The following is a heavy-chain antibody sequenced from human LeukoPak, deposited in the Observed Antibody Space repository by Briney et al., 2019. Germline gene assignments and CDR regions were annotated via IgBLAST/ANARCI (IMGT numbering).Heavy chain of an antibody. CDR1: SDSISGYY. CDR2: IYYSGST. CDR3: ARAFLNYYGSGRFDY. D-gene: IGHD3-10*01. V-gene: IGHV4-59*01. J-gene: IGHJ4*02. Sequence: SETLSLTCTVSSDSISGYYWTWIRQPPGKGLEWIGYIYYSGSTNYNPSLKSRVTISVDTSKNQFSLKLSSVTAADTAVYYCARAFLNYYGSGRFDYWGQGTLVTVSS.